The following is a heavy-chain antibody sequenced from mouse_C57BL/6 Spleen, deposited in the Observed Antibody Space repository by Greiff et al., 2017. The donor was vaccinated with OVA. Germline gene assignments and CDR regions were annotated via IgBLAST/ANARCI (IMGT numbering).Heavy chain of an antibody. D-gene: IGHD2-4*01. J-gene: IGHJ2*01. V-gene: IGHV1-76*01. CDR3: ARWIYYDYEGWADY. Sequence: QVQLQQSGAELVRPGASVKLSCKASGYTFTDYYINWVKQRPGQGLEWIARIYPGSGNTYYNEKFKGKATLTAEKSSSTAYMQLSSLTSEDSAVYVCARWIYYDYEGWADYWGQGTTLTVSS. CDR2: IYPGSGNT. CDR1: GYTFTDYY.